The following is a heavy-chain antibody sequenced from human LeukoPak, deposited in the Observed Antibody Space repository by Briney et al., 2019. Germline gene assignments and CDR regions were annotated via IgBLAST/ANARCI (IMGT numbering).Heavy chain of an antibody. J-gene: IGHJ3*01. CDR2: ISYGESNQ. V-gene: IGHV3-30-3*01. CDR3: AREGAIVGNAFDL. D-gene: IGHD3-16*02. Sequence: TGGSLRLSCAASGFTFSNYAMHWVRQAPGKGLEWVAMISYGESNQYYVDSVKGRFTISRDNSKKSLYLQMNGLRPDDTALYYCAREGAIVGNAFDLWGLGTMVIVSS. CDR1: GFTFSNYA.